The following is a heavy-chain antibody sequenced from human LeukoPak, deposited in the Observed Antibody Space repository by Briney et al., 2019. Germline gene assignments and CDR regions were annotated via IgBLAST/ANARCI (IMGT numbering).Heavy chain of an antibody. CDR1: GFTFSSYA. D-gene: IGHD2-21*01. J-gene: IGHJ4*02. CDR2: ISGSGGNT. CDR3: ARKAGGGGAPLDF. Sequence: GGSLRLSCAASGFTFSSYAMHWVRQAPGRGLEWVSGISGSGGNTYYADSVKGRFTISRDNSKKTLYLQINSLRVEDTALYFCARKAGGGGAPLDFWGQGTRVTVSS. V-gene: IGHV3-23*01.